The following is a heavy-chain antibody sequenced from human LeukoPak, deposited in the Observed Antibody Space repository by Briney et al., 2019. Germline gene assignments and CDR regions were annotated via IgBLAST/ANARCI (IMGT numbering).Heavy chain of an antibody. D-gene: IGHD6-19*01. Sequence: ASVKVSCKASGGTFSSYAISWVRQAPGQGLEWMGRIIPILGIANYAQKFQGRVTITADKSTSTAYMELSSLRSEDTAVYYCARAGWLLDEGYYYYGMDVWGQGTTVTVSS. CDR3: ARAGWLLDEGYYYYGMDV. CDR1: GGTFSSYA. V-gene: IGHV1-69*04. CDR2: IIPILGIA. J-gene: IGHJ6*02.